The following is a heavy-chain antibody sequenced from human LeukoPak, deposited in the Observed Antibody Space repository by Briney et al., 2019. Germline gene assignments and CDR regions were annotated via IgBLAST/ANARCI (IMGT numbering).Heavy chain of an antibody. J-gene: IGHJ4*02. Sequence: SETLSLTCTVSGGSISSYYWSWIRQPPGKGLEWIGYIYYSGSTNYNPSLKSRVTISVDTSKNQFSLKLSSVTAADTAVYYCARSSPNYGDYPFYFDYWGQGTLVTVSP. CDR2: IYYSGST. CDR1: GGSISSYY. CDR3: ARSSPNYGDYPFYFDY. D-gene: IGHD4-17*01. V-gene: IGHV4-59*01.